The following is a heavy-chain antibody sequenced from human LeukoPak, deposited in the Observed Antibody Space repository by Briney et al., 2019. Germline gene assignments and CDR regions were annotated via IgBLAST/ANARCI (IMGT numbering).Heavy chain of an antibody. Sequence: GESLKISCKGSGYSFTSYWIGWVRQMPGKGLEWMGIIYPGDSDTRYSPSFQGQVTISADKSISTAYPQWSSLKASDTAMYYCARHRTYCSSTSCYSSWFDPWGQGTLVTVSS. CDR3: ARHRTYCSSTSCYSSWFDP. D-gene: IGHD2-2*02. J-gene: IGHJ5*02. V-gene: IGHV5-51*01. CDR2: IYPGDSDT. CDR1: GYSFTSYW.